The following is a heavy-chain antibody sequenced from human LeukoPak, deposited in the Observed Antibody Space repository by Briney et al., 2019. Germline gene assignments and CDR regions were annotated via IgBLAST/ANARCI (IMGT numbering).Heavy chain of an antibody. CDR3: AISSARRIAVAGYYFDY. J-gene: IGHJ4*02. V-gene: IGHV3-73*01. CDR2: IRSKANSYAT. Sequence: GGSLRLSCAASGFTFSGSAMYWVRQASGKGLECVGRIRSKANSYATGYAASVKGRFAISRDDSKNTAYLQMNSLRAEDTAVYYCAISSARRIAVAGYYFDYWGQGTLVTVSS. CDR1: GFTFSGSA. D-gene: IGHD6-19*01.